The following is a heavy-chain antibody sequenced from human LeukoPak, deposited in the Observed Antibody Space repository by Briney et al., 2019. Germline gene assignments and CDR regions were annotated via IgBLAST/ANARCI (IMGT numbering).Heavy chain of an antibody. J-gene: IGHJ4*02. D-gene: IGHD2-15*01. CDR2: ITGDSNTI. V-gene: IGHV3-48*01. Sequence: GGSLRLSCAASGFAFSPYAMNWVRQAPGKGLEWVSFITGDSNTIYYADSMKGRFTVSRDNAENSLYLQMNSLSAEDTAVYYCARDRMGGSLDYWGQGTLVTVSS. CDR1: GFAFSPYA. CDR3: ARDRMGGSLDY.